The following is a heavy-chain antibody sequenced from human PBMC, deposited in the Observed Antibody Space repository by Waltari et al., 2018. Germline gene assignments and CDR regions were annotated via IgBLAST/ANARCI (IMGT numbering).Heavy chain of an antibody. D-gene: IGHD3-3*01. Sequence: EVQLVESGGGLIQPGGSLRLSCAVSGFTVSTNYMSWVRQAPGKGLGWVSVIYSGGSTYYADSVKGRFTISRDSSENTVYLQMSSLRAEDTALYYCARLDFWTGSYYWGQGTLVTVSS. J-gene: IGHJ4*02. V-gene: IGHV3-53*01. CDR2: IYSGGST. CDR1: GFTVSTNY. CDR3: ARLDFWTGSYY.